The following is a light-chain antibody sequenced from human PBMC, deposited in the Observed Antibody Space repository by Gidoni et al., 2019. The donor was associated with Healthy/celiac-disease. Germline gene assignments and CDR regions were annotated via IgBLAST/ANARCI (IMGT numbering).Light chain of an antibody. CDR2: AAS. V-gene: IGKV1-8*01. J-gene: IGKJ2*01. CDR1: QGISSY. Sequence: IRITQSPSSLSASTGDRVTITCRASQGISSYLAWYQQKPGKAPKLLFYAASTLQSGVPSRFSGSGSGTDFTPTISCLQSADFATYYCQQYYSYPYTFGQGTKLEIK. CDR3: QQYYSYPYT.